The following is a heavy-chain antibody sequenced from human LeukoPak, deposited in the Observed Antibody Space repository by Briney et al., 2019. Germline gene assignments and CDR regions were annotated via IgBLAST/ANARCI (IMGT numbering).Heavy chain of an antibody. D-gene: IGHD2-15*01. CDR1: GFTFSSYG. Sequence: GGSLRLSCAASGFTFSSYGMHWVRQAPGKGLEWVAFIRYDGSNKYYADSVKGRFTISRDNSKNTLYLQMNSLRAEDTAVYYCARVMFRVAATKWYFDYWGQGTLVTVSS. V-gene: IGHV3-30*02. J-gene: IGHJ4*02. CDR3: ARVMFRVAATKWYFDY. CDR2: IRYDGSNK.